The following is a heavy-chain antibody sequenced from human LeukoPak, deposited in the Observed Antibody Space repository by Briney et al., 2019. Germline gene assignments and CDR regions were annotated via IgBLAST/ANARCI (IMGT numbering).Heavy chain of an antibody. J-gene: IGHJ4*02. CDR3: ARAFEQLWFTIFYFDY. CDR2: FYHSGT. D-gene: IGHD5-18*01. Sequence: SETLSLTCTVSGDSMSTSYWSWIRQPLGKGLEWIGYFYHSGTDYNPSLKSRVTISGDMSNNQFSLKLSSVTAADTAVYYCARAFEQLWFTIFYFDYWGQGTLVTVSS. CDR1: GDSMSTSY. V-gene: IGHV4-59*01.